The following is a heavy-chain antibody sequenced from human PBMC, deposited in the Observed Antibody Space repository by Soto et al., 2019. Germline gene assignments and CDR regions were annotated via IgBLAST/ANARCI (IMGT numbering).Heavy chain of an antibody. CDR3: AKDGLPNYDFWSGSDYYGMDV. J-gene: IGHJ6*02. CDR1: GFTFSSYG. CDR2: ISYDGSNK. D-gene: IGHD3-3*01. V-gene: IGHV3-30*18. Sequence: PGGSLRLSCAASGFTFSSYGMHGVRQAPGKGLEWVAVISYDGSNKYYADSVKGRFTISRDNSKNTLYLQMNSLRAEDTAVYYCAKDGLPNYDFWSGSDYYGMDVCGQGTTVTVAS.